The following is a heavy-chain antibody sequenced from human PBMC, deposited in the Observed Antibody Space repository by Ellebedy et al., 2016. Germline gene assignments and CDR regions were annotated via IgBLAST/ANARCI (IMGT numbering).Heavy chain of an antibody. CDR1: GDSISSSSYS. CDR2: IFYSGST. Sequence: SETLSLTCTVSGDSISSSSYSWTWIRQPPGKGLEWIGSIFYSGSTSYNPSLKRRVTISEDTSKNQLSLRLSSVTASDTAVYFCARPRRGCSGGTCSNWFDPWGQGTLVTVSS. V-gene: IGHV4-39*01. D-gene: IGHD2-15*01. CDR3: ARPRRGCSGGTCSNWFDP. J-gene: IGHJ5*02.